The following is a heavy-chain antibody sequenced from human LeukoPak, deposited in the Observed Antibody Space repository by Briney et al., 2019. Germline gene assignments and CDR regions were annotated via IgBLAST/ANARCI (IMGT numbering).Heavy chain of an antibody. CDR3: AKVRMITMIAYDAFDI. J-gene: IGHJ3*02. CDR1: GFTFSRYG. Sequence: GGSLRLSCAASGFTFSRYGMHWVRQAPGKGLEWVAAISYDGSNKYYADSVKGRFTISRDNSKNTLYLQMNSLRAEDTAIYYCAKVRMITMIAYDAFDIWGQGSMVTVSS. V-gene: IGHV3-30*18. D-gene: IGHD3-22*01. CDR2: ISYDGSNK.